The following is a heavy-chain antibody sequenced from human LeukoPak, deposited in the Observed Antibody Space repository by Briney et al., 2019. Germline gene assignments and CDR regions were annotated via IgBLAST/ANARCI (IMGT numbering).Heavy chain of an antibody. CDR2: IYYSGST. V-gene: IGHV4-59*01. D-gene: IGHD3-9*01. J-gene: IGHJ6*02. Sequence: SETLSLTCTVSGGSISSYYWSWIRQPPGKGLEWIGYIYYSGSTNYNPSLKSRVTISVDTSKNQFSLKLSSVTAADTAVYYCARARLTYYDILTGYYPYYYYGMDVWGQGTTVTVSS. CDR3: ARARLTYYDILTGYYPYYYYGMDV. CDR1: GGSISSYY.